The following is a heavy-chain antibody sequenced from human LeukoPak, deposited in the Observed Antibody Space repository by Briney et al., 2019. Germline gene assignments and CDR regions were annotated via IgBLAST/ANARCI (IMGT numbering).Heavy chain of an antibody. CDR1: GFTLSSYS. V-gene: IGHV3-21*01. J-gene: IGHJ4*02. D-gene: IGHD5-18*01. CDR2: ISSSSSYI. Sequence: GGSLRLSCAASGFTLSSYSMNWVRQAPGKGLEWVSSISSSSSYIYYADSVKGRFTISRDNAKNSLYLQMNSLRAEDTAVYYCARDLRGYSYGYDDYWGQGTLVTVSS. CDR3: ARDLRGYSYGYDDY.